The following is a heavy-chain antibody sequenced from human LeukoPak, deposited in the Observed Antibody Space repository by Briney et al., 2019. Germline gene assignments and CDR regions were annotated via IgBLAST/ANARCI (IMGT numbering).Heavy chain of an antibody. J-gene: IGHJ6*03. CDR2: IYYSGST. Sequence: SETLSLTCTVSGGSVSSYYWSWIRQPAGKGLEWIGYIYYSGSTNYNPSLKSRVTISVDTSKNQFSLKLSSVTAADTAVYYCASMVATENYYYYMDVWGKGTTVTVSS. D-gene: IGHD5-12*01. V-gene: IGHV4-59*02. CDR3: ASMVATENYYYYMDV. CDR1: GGSVSSYY.